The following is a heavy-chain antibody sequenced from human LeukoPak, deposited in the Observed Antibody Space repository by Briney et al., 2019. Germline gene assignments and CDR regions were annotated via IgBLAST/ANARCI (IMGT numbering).Heavy chain of an antibody. CDR3: ARDVIVVVPAARFDY. CDR2: INPNNGGT. CDR1: GYTFTGYY. Sequence: ASVKVSCKASGYTFTGYYMHWVRQAPGQGLEWMGWINPNNGGTNYAQKFQGRVTMTRDTSISTAYMELSRLRADDTAVYYCARDVIVVVPAARFDYWGQGTLVTVSS. D-gene: IGHD2-2*01. J-gene: IGHJ4*02. V-gene: IGHV1-2*02.